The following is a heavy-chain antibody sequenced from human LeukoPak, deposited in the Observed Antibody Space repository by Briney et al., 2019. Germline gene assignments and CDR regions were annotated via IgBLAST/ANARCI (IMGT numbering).Heavy chain of an antibody. CDR3: ARQNSGYDLGPFAY. D-gene: IGHD5-12*01. Sequence: SETLSLICTVSGGSISSYYWSWIRQPPGKGLEWIAYISYSGSTNNNPSLRSRVTISLDTSKNHFSLKLSSVTAADTAVYYCARQNSGYDLGPFAYWGQGTLVTVSS. V-gene: IGHV4-59*08. J-gene: IGHJ4*02. CDR1: GGSISSYY. CDR2: ISYSGST.